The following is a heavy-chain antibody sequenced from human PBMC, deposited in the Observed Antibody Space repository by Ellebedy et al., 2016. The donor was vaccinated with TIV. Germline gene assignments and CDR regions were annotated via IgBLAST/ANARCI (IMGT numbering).Heavy chain of an antibody. CDR2: ISIYNGNT. D-gene: IGHD2-8*01. V-gene: IGHV1-18*04. Sequence: AASVKVSCKASGYSFSIFGFSWVRQAPGQGLEWMVWISIYNGNTKYSQKFQGRVNMTTDTSTTPVYMELRSLRSDDTAVYDCARDLRGSLKGGYWGQGTLVTVSS. J-gene: IGHJ4*02. CDR1: GYSFSIFG. CDR3: ARDLRGSLKGGY.